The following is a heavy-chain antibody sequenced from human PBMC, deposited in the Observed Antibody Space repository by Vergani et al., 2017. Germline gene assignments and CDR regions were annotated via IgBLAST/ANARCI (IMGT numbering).Heavy chain of an antibody. CDR2: INPNSGGT. Sequence: QVQLVQSGAEVKKPGASVKVSCKAAGYTFTGYYMHWVRQAPGQGLEWMGWINPNSGGTNYAQKFQGRVTMTRDTSISTAYMERSRLRSDDTAVYYCAREGNIVVVVAATPLDEWGQGTLVTVSS. D-gene: IGHD2-15*01. V-gene: IGHV1-2*02. CDR3: AREGNIVVVVAATPLDE. CDR1: GYTFTGYY. J-gene: IGHJ4*02.